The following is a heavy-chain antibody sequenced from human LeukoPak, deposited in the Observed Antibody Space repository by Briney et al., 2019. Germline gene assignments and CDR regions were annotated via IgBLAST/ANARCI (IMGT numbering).Heavy chain of an antibody. J-gene: IGHJ4*02. V-gene: IGHV3-64D*06. D-gene: IGHD5-18*01. CDR2: ISSNGGST. CDR1: GFTFSSYA. Sequence: GGSLRLSCSASGFTFSSYAMHWARQAPGKGLEYVSAISSNGGSTYYADSVKGRFTISRDNSKNTLYLQMSSLRAEDTAVYYCVKDAGYSYGMTYFDYWGQGTLVTVSS. CDR3: VKDAGYSYGMTYFDY.